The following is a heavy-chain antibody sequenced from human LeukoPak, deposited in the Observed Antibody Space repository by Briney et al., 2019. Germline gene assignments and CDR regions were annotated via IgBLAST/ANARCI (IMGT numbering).Heavy chain of an antibody. CDR1: GFTFTSSA. CDR2: IVVGSGNT. CDR3: AAEPTWSYGSGSAYEI. Sequence: SVRVSCKASGFTFTSSAVQWVRQARGQRLEWIGWIVVGSGNTNYAQKFQERVTITRDMSTSTAYMELSSLRSEDTAVYYCAAEPTWSYGSGSAYEIWGQGTMVTVSS. J-gene: IGHJ3*02. V-gene: IGHV1-58*01. D-gene: IGHD3-10*01.